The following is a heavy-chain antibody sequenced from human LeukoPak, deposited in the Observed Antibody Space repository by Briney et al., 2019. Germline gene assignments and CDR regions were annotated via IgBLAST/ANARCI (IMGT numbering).Heavy chain of an antibody. D-gene: IGHD2-8*01. CDR3: ARDLNGKFYIAY. CDR2: IGYSGANT. CDR1: GFTFSTFG. J-gene: IGHJ4*02. V-gene: IGHV3-30*02. Sequence: KSGGSLRLSCAASGFTFSTFGMHSVRQAPGEGLEWVAYIGYSGANTYYADSVKGRFTISRDDSKNTVHLQMNSLRAADTALYSCARDLNGKFYIAYWGQGTLVTVSS.